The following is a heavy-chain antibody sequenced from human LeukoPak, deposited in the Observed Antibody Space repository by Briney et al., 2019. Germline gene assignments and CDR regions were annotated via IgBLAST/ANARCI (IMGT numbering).Heavy chain of an antibody. CDR3: ARPGVEYYYDSSGCDY. Sequence: PSETLSLTCTVSGDSISNYYWSWIRQPPGKGLDWIGNIYYSGRTNYNPSLKSRVTISVDTSKNQFSLKLSSVTAADTAVYCARPGVEYYYDSSGCDYWGQGTLVTVSS. CDR1: GDSISNYY. D-gene: IGHD3-22*01. CDR2: IYYSGRT. J-gene: IGHJ4*02. V-gene: IGHV4-59*08.